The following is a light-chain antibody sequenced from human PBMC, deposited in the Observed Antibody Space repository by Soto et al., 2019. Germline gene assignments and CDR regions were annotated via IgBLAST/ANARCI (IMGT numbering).Light chain of an antibody. J-gene: IGKJ1*01. CDR3: QQYNSYSPT. CDR1: QSISVW. CDR2: KAS. V-gene: IGKV1-5*03. Sequence: DIQMTQSPSTLSASVGDRVTITCRASQSISVWLDWYQQKAGKAPNLLIYKASRLESGVPSRFSSSGSETEFTLTISGLQPGDSATYFCQQYNSYSPTVGQGTKVDIK.